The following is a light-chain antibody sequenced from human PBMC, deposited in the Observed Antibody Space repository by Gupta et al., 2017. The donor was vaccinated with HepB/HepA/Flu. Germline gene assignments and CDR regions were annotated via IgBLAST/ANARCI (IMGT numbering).Light chain of an antibody. V-gene: IGLV1-40*01. CDR2: VNS. CDR3: QSYDSSLSAWV. CDR1: SSNIGTGYD. Sequence: QSVLTQPPSVSGAPGQRVTISCTGSSSNIGTGYDVHWYQQFPGTAPKLLIYVNSNRPSGVPDRFSGSKSGTSASLAITGLQAEDEADYFCQSYDSSLSAWVFGGGTKLTVL. J-gene: IGLJ3*02.